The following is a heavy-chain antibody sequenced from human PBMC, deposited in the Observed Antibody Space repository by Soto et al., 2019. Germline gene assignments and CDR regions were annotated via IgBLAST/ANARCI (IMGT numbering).Heavy chain of an antibody. D-gene: IGHD3-22*01. CDR1: GFTFSSYS. Sequence: GGSLRLSCAASGFTFSSYSMNWVRQAPGRGLEWVSSISSSSSYIYHADSVKGRFTISRDNAKNSLYLQMNSLRAEDTAVYYCARDKSSGYYWYDAFDIWGQGTMVTVSS. CDR3: ARDKSSGYYWYDAFDI. CDR2: ISSSSSYI. J-gene: IGHJ3*02. V-gene: IGHV3-21*01.